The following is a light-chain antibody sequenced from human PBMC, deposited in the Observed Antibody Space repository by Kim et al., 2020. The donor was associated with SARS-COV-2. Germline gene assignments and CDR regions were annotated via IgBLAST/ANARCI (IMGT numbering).Light chain of an antibody. V-gene: IGKV1-33*01. CDR1: QDITND. J-gene: IGKJ4*01. Sequence: SASVGDRVTITCQASQDITNDLNWYQQKPGKAPKLLIFEASNLETGVPSRFGGSGSGTDFTFTITSLQPDDFATYYCQQFGDLPLTFGGGTKLEI. CDR3: QQFGDLPLT. CDR2: EAS.